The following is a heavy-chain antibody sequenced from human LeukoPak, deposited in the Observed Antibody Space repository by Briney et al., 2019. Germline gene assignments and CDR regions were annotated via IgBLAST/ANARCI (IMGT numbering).Heavy chain of an antibody. CDR3: AKDMAGDSSGWYYFDY. J-gene: IGHJ4*02. CDR1: GFTFDDYA. D-gene: IGHD6-19*01. V-gene: IGHV3-9*01. CDR2: ISWNSGSI. Sequence: PGGSLRLSCAASGFTFDDYAMHWVRQAPGKGLEWVSGISWNSGSIGYADSVKGRFTISRDNAKNSLYLQMNSLRAEDTALYYCAKDMAGDSSGWYYFDYWGQGTLVTVSS.